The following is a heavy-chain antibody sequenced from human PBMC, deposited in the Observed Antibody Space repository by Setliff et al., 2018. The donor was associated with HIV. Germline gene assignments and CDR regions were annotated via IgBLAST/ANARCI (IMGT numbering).Heavy chain of an antibody. CDR2: NILKLSTS. J-gene: IGHJ5*02. Sequence: SVKVSCKAARGTFNNYALSWVRQAPGQGLEWMGGNILKLSTSNSAEKFRGRVTFTADRSTNTAFMELSGLRSDDTAMYFCAKMQRNNHYGGADVSWGQGTLVTVSS. V-gene: IGHV1-69*10. D-gene: IGHD3-10*01. CDR1: RGTFNNYA. CDR3: AKMQRNNHYGGADVS.